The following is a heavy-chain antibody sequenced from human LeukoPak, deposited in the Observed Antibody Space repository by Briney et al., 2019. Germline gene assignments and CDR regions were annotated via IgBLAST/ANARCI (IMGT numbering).Heavy chain of an antibody. CDR1: GFTFGSYA. D-gene: IGHD4-17*01. CDR2: INGGGDST. Sequence: QTGGSLRLSCAASGFTFGSYAMSWVRQPPGKGLEWVSGINGGGDSTYYVDSVKGRFTISRDNSESTLYLQMNSLRAEDTAVYYCARDQSVTNYYYGMDVWGQGTTVTVSS. CDR3: ARDQSVTNYYYGMDV. V-gene: IGHV3-23*01. J-gene: IGHJ6*02.